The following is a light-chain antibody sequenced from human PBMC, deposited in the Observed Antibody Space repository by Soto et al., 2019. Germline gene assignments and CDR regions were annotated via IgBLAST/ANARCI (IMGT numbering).Light chain of an antibody. CDR1: SCDVGGYNY. CDR3: SSYTSDSTYA. Sequence: QPALTQPASVSGAPGQSITISCTGTSCDVGGYNYVSWYQEHPGKAPKLMIYDVSNRPSGVSNRFSGSKSGNTASLTISGLQAEDEADYYCSSYTSDSTYAFGTGTKVTVL. V-gene: IGLV2-14*01. J-gene: IGLJ1*01. CDR2: DVS.